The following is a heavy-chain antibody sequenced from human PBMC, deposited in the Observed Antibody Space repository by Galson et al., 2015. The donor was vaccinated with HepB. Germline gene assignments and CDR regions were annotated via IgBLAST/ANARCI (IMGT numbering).Heavy chain of an antibody. D-gene: IGHD1-26*01. Sequence: SLRLSCAASGFTFDDYAMHWVRQAPGKGLEWVSGISWNSGSIGYADSVKGRFTISRDNAKNSLYLQMNSLRAEDTALYYCAKDIGWSELPNGMDVWGQGTTVTVSS. CDR3: AKDIGWSELPNGMDV. CDR2: ISWNSGSI. V-gene: IGHV3-9*01. CDR1: GFTFDDYA. J-gene: IGHJ6*02.